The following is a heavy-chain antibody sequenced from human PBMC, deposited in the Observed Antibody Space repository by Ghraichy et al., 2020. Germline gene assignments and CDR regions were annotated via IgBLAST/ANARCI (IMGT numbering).Heavy chain of an antibody. V-gene: IGHV4-39*01. J-gene: IGHJ5*02. Sequence: SQTLSLTCTVSGGSISSSGNYWGWIRQPPGKGLEWIGTMYYNGYTYYNPSLTSRVTISADTSKNQLSLRLSSVTATDTAVYFCARAPDTYYDFWSGYYSNWFDLWGQGTLVTVSS. CDR1: GGSISSSGNY. D-gene: IGHD3-3*01. CDR2: MYYNGYT. CDR3: ARAPDTYYDFWSGYYSNWFDL.